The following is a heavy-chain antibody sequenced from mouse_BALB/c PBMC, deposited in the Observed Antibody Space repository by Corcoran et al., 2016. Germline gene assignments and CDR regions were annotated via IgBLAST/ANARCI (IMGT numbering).Heavy chain of an antibody. V-gene: IGHV9-3-1*01. CDR2: INTYTGEP. D-gene: IGHD1-1*01. CDR3: AITTVVSTFAY. J-gene: IGHJ3*01. CDR1: GYTFTNYG. Sequence: QIELVQYGPEWKKPGETVKISSKASGYTFTNYGMNWVKQAPGKGLKGMGWINTYTGEPTDADDFKGRFAFSLETSASNAYLQINNLKNEDTATYFCAITTVVSTFAYWGQGTLVTVSA.